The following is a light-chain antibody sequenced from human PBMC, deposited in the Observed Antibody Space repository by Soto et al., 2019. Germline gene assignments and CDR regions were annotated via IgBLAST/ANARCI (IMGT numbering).Light chain of an antibody. CDR2: AAS. CDR1: QAIRKD. V-gene: IGKV1-6*01. CDR3: LQNYNSPLT. J-gene: IGKJ4*01. Sequence: AIQVTQSPSSLSASVGGSVTIASRASQAIRKDLDWYQQTLGKAPNFXIFAASTLRSGVPSRFSGSGAGTDFTLTISSLQPEDFATYYCLQNYNSPLTFGGGTKVDIK.